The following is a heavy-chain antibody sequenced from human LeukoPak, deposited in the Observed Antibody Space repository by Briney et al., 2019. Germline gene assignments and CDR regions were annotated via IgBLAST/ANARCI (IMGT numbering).Heavy chain of an antibody. D-gene: IGHD2-15*01. V-gene: IGHV1-3*01. Sequence: ASEKVSRKASGYTFTSYTMHWVCQAPRQRLEWMGWVNAGYDNTKYSQKFHSRVTSTRDTSASTAYMERSSLRSEDTVVYYCAGVLGYCNGGTCYPNWFDPWGQGTLVTV. CDR2: VNAGYDNT. CDR3: AGVLGYCNGGTCYPNWFDP. CDR1: GYTFTSYT. J-gene: IGHJ5*02.